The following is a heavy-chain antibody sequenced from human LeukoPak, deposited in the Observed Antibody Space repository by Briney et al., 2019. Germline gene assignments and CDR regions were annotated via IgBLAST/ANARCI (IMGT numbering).Heavy chain of an antibody. J-gene: IGHJ4*02. CDR3: AKDTSIGKYCTNGVCSPFDY. CDR2: ISDIGDYT. Sequence: PGGSLRLSCAGSGFTFSSYAMSWVRQAPGQGLEWGSVISDIGDYTSCADSVRGRFTISRDNSRNTLYLQMISLRPEDTAVYYCAKDTSIGKYCTNGVCSPFDYWGQGTLVTVSS. V-gene: IGHV3-23*01. D-gene: IGHD2-8*01. CDR1: GFTFSSYA.